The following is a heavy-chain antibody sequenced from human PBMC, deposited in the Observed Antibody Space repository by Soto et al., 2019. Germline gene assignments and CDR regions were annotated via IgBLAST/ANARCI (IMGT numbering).Heavy chain of an antibody. J-gene: IGHJ4*02. CDR3: ARGVSDYDILTGYSRAFDY. Sequence: ESGGGLVQPGGSLRLSCAASGFTFSNHYMDWVRQAPGKGLEWVGRTRNKANSYTTEYAASVKGRFTISRDDSKNSLYLQMNSLKTEDTAVYYCARGVSDYDILTGYSRAFDYWGQGTLVTVSS. CDR2: TRNKANSYTT. CDR1: GFTFSNHY. D-gene: IGHD3-9*01. V-gene: IGHV3-72*01.